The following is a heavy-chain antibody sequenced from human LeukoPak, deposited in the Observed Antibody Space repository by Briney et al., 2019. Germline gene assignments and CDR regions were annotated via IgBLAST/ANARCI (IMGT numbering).Heavy chain of an antibody. CDR1: GFTFSSYG. D-gene: IGHD3-10*01. V-gene: IGHV3-30*18. CDR3: GKDVRGSGSYYYYGMDV. J-gene: IGHJ6*02. CDR2: ISYDGSNK. Sequence: GGSLRLSCAASGFTFSSYGMHWVRQAPGKGLEWVAVISYDGSNKYYADSVKGRFTISRDNSKNTLYLQMNSLRAEDTAVYYCGKDVRGSGSYYYYGMDVWGQGTTVTVSS.